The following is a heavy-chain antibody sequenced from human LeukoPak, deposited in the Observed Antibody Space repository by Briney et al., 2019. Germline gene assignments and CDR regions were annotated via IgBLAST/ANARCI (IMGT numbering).Heavy chain of an antibody. CDR3: AKESLRVVPSATFDY. CDR2: ISGSGGST. Sequence: GGTLRLSCAASGFTFSSYGMRWVRQAPGKGLEWVSAISGSGGSTCYADSVKGRFTISRDNSKNTLYLQMHSLRAEDTAVYYCAKESLRVVPSATFDYWGQGTLVTVST. V-gene: IGHV3-23*01. D-gene: IGHD2-2*01. J-gene: IGHJ4*02. CDR1: GFTFSSYG.